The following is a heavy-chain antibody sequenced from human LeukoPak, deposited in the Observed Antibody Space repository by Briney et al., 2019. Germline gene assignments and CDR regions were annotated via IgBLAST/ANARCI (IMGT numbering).Heavy chain of an antibody. CDR2: ISYDGSNK. CDR3: ARDSMITFGGVIVTGVFDY. Sequence: PGGSLRLSCEASGFTFSSYAMHWVCEAPGKGPEWVAVISYDGSNKYYADSVNGRFTISRDNSKNTLYLQMNSLRAEDTAVYYCARDSMITFGGVIVTGVFDYWGQGTLVTVSS. CDR1: GFTFSSYA. V-gene: IGHV3-30*04. J-gene: IGHJ4*02. D-gene: IGHD3-16*02.